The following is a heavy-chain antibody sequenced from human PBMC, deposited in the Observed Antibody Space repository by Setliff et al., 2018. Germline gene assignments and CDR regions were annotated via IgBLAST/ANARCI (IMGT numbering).Heavy chain of an antibody. CDR3: AREGRWDYNYPIY. Sequence: SETLSLTCSVSDDSFYSDYYFWGWIRQPPGKGLEWIATISSSGATNYNSSLKSRVTLSRDVAKRQFALNLRSVTAVDTAVYYCAREGRWDYNYPIYWGQGSLVTVSS. CDR1: DDSFYSDYYF. D-gene: IGHD5-12*01. CDR2: ISSSGAT. J-gene: IGHJ4*02. V-gene: IGHV4-39*01.